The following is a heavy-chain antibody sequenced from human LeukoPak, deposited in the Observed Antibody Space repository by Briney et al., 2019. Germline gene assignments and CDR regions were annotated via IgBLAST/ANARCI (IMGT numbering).Heavy chain of an antibody. CDR2: ISPSSSTI. CDR1: GFTFSSYA. Sequence: PGGSLRLSCAASGFTFSSYAMSWVRQAPGKGLEWVSFISPSSSTIYYADSVKSRFTISRDDAKNSLYLQMNSLRDEDTAVYYCARGRQQQLVLWGQGTLVTVSS. CDR3: ARGRQQQLVL. D-gene: IGHD6-13*01. J-gene: IGHJ4*02. V-gene: IGHV3-48*02.